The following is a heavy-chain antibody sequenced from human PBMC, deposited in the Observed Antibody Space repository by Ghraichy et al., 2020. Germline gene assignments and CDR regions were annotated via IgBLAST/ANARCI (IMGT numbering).Heavy chain of an antibody. CDR3: ARRPPVFDY. J-gene: IGHJ4*02. CDR1: GISISGLSYY. D-gene: IGHD2-2*01. Sequence: LRLSCTVSGISISGLSYYWGWIRQPPGKGLEWIGSIYYTGATYYNPSLKSRVTMSVDLSTTSVTAADAAIYYCARRPPVFDYWGQGSLATVSS. V-gene: IGHV4-39*02. CDR2: IYYTGAT.